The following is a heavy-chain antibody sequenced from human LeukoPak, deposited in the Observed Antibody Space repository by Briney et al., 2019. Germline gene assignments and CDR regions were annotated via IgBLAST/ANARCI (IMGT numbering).Heavy chain of an antibody. CDR1: GGSISSSSYY. CDR2: IYYSGCT. D-gene: IGHD1-14*01. Sequence: KSSETLSLPCTVSGGSISSSSYYWGWIRQPPAKGLEWIGSIYYSGCTYYHPSLKSRVTISVDTSKNNFSLKLSSVTAADTAVYYCACQTRGLFDYWGQGTLVTVSS. J-gene: IGHJ4*02. CDR3: ACQTRGLFDY. V-gene: IGHV4-39*02.